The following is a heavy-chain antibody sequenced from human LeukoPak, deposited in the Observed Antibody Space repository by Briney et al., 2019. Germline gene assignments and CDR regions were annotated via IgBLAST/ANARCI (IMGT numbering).Heavy chain of an antibody. D-gene: IGHD3/OR15-3a*01. CDR1: GGSFSGYY. CDR3: ARARGRVRADGFDI. Sequence: PSETLSLTCAVYGGSFSGYYWSWIRQPPGKGLEWIGEINHSGSTNYNPSLKSRVTISVDTSKNQFSLKLSSVTAADTAVYYCARARGRVRADGFDIWGQGTMVTVSS. V-gene: IGHV4-34*01. CDR2: INHSGST. J-gene: IGHJ3*02.